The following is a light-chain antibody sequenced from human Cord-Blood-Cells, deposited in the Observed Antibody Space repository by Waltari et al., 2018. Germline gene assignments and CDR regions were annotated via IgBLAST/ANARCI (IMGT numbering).Light chain of an antibody. V-gene: IGLV1-47*01. CDR2: RNK. J-gene: IGLJ3*02. CDR1: SSNIGSNY. CDR3: AAWDDSRSGV. Sequence: QSVLTQPPSASGTPGQRVTISCSGSSSNIGSNYVYWYQQLPGTAPKLLIYRNKQRPSGVPDRFSGSKSGTSASLAISGLRSEDEADYYCAAWDDSRSGVFGGGTKLTVL.